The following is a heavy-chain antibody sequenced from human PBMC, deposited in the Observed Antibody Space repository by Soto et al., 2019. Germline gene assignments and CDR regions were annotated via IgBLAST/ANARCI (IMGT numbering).Heavy chain of an antibody. Sequence: QVQLVESGGGVVQPGRSLRLSCAASGFTFSSYGMHWVRQAPGKGLEWVAVISYDGSNKYYADSVKGRFTISRDNSKNTLYLQMNSLRAENTAVYYRAKAGGATGTTYYYGMDVWGQGTTVTVSS. D-gene: IGHD1-1*01. V-gene: IGHV3-30*18. J-gene: IGHJ6*02. CDR2: ISYDGSNK. CDR3: AKAGGATGTTYYYGMDV. CDR1: GFTFSSYG.